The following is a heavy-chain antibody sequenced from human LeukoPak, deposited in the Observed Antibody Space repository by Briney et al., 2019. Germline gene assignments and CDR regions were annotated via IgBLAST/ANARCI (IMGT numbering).Heavy chain of an antibody. CDR2: IYTSGST. Sequence: PSVTLSLTCTVSGGSISSYYWSWIRQPAGKGLEWIGRIYTSGSTNYNPSLKSRVTMSLDTSKNQFSLKLSSVTAADTAVYYCASTIENSNSLRDYWGQGTLVTVSS. CDR1: GGSISSYY. D-gene: IGHD6-6*01. V-gene: IGHV4-4*07. J-gene: IGHJ4*02. CDR3: ASTIENSNSLRDY.